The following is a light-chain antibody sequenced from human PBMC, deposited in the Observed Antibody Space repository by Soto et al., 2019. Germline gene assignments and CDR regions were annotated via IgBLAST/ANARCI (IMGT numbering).Light chain of an antibody. V-gene: IGLV2-8*01. Sequence: QSALTQPASVSGSPGQSITISCTGTNSDVGGYNYVSWYQHHPGKAPKLIIYEVTKRPSGVPDRFSGSRSGTTASLTVSGLQAEDEADYYCGSYAGGNTFVFGTGTKLTVL. J-gene: IGLJ1*01. CDR1: NSDVGGYNY. CDR3: GSYAGGNTFV. CDR2: EVT.